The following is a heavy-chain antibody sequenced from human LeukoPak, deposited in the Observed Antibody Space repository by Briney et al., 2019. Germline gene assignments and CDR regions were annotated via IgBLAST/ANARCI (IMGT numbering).Heavy chain of an antibody. J-gene: IGHJ4*02. V-gene: IGHV3-7*01. Sequence: PGGSLRLSCAASGFTFSTYGMTWVRQAPGKGLEWVANIKQDGSERYYVDSVKGRFTISRDNAKNSLYLQMNSLRAEDTAVYYCARDGLHYYDSSGYYCWGQGTLVIVSS. CDR3: ARDGLHYYDSSGYYC. CDR1: GFTFSTYG. D-gene: IGHD3-22*01. CDR2: IKQDGSER.